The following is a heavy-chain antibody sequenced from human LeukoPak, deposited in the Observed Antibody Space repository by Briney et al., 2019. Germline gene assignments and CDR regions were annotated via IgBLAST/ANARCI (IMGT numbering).Heavy chain of an antibody. CDR3: ARDQRGSSSLDY. J-gene: IGHJ4*02. D-gene: IGHD6-13*01. V-gene: IGHV4-38-2*02. CDR2: IYYGGST. Sequence: SETLSLTCTVSGYSISSGYYWGWIRQPPGKGLEWIGSIYYGGSTYYNPSLKSRITISEDTSKNQFSLKLTSVTAADTAVYYCARDQRGSSSLDYWGQGTLVTVSS. CDR1: GYSISSGYY.